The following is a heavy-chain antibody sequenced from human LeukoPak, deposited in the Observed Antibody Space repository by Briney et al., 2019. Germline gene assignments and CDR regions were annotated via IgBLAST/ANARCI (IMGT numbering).Heavy chain of an antibody. CDR3: ASPPTRECSSTSCPLSY. Sequence: PGESLKISCKGSGYSFTTYWIAWVRQMPGKGLEWMGIIYPGDSDTRYSPSFQGQVTISVDKSVSAAYLQWSSLKASDTAMYYCASPPTRECSSTSCPLSYWGQGTLVTVSS. V-gene: IGHV5-51*03. J-gene: IGHJ4*02. CDR2: IYPGDSDT. CDR1: GYSFTTYW. D-gene: IGHD2-2*01.